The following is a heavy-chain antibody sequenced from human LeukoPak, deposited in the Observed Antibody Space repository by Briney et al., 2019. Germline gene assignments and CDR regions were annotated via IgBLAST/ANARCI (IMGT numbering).Heavy chain of an antibody. J-gene: IGHJ4*02. CDR2: ISWNSGSI. CDR3: AKLGPYYYDSSGYSD. V-gene: IGHV3-9*01. D-gene: IGHD3-22*01. Sequence: GGSLRLSCAASGFTFDDYAMHWVRQAPGKGLEWVSGISWNSGSIGYADSVKGRFTISRDNAKNSLYLQMNSLRAEDTAVYYCAKLGPYYYDSSGYSDWGQGTLVTVSS. CDR1: GFTFDDYA.